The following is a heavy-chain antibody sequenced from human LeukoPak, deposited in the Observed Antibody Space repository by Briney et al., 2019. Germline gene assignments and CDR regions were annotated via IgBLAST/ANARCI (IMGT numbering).Heavy chain of an antibody. CDR2: ISTSNGDT. J-gene: IGHJ5*02. Sequence: GASVKVSCRASGYTFTNSDITWVRQAPGQGLEWMGRISTSNGDTNYAAKLQGRVTMTTDTSTRTVYMELGSLTFDDTAVYFCARDPYHRLGPPLDLWGQGTLVTVSS. CDR1: GYTFTNSD. D-gene: IGHD1-14*01. V-gene: IGHV1-18*01. CDR3: ARDPYHRLGPPLDL.